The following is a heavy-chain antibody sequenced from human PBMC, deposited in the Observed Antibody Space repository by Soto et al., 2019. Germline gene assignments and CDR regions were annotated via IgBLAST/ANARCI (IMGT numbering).Heavy chain of an antibody. CDR2: INHSGST. J-gene: IGHJ6*02. V-gene: IGHV4-34*01. CDR1: GGSFSSYY. CDR3: ASLGAYPHFYYYYRMDV. Sequence: PSETLSLTCAVYGGSFSSYYWSWIRQPPGKGLEWIGEINHSGSTNYNPSLKSRVTISVDTSKNQFSLKLSSVTAADTAVYYCASLGAYPHFYYYYRMDVWGQGTTVTVSS. D-gene: IGHD1-26*01.